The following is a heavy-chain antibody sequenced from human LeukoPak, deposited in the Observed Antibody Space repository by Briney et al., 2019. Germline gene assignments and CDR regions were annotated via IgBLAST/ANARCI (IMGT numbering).Heavy chain of an antibody. D-gene: IGHD6-13*01. Sequence: GGSLRLSCVTFGVASNNYAMHWVRQAPGKGLEWVAAVSFDGNNTYYADFVRGRFAISRDNSKNTLYLQMNSLRAEDTAVYYCAKNFGYSSSWLSLWGQGTPVTVSS. CDR3: AKNFGYSSSWLSL. J-gene: IGHJ4*02. CDR1: GVASNNYA. V-gene: IGHV3-30*09. CDR2: VSFDGNNT.